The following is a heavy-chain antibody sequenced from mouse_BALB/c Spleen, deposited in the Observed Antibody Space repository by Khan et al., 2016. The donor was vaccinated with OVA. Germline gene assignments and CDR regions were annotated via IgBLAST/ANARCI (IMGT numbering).Heavy chain of an antibody. CDR2: INPSTGYT. D-gene: IGHD2-14*01. CDR3: VRIPIPPYDFDY. V-gene: IGHV1-4*01. CDR1: GYTFANYA. Sequence: VKLLESGTELARPGASVKMSCKASGYTFANYAMHWVKQRPGQGLEWIGYINPSTGYTNYNQNFSDKATLTTDRSSNTAYMQLSSLTSDDSAVYYGVRIPIPPYDFDYWGQGTTLTVSS. J-gene: IGHJ2*01.